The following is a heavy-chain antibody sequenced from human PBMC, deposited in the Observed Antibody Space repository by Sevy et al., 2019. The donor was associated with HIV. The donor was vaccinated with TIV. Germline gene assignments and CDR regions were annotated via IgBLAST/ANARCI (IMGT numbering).Heavy chain of an antibody. CDR1: GYTFTSYD. J-gene: IGHJ6*02. Sequence: ASVKVSCKASGYTFTSYDINWVRQATGQGLEWMGWMNPNSGNTGYAQKFQGRVTMTRNTSISTAYMELSSLRSEDTAVYYCARAPGEGVVVVAATPYYYYGMDVWGQGTTVTVSS. CDR3: ARAPGEGVVVVAATPYYYYGMDV. D-gene: IGHD2-15*01. V-gene: IGHV1-8*01. CDR2: MNPNSGNT.